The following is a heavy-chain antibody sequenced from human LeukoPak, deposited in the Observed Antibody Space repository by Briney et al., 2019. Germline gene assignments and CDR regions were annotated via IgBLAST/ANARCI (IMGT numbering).Heavy chain of an antibody. CDR2: ISAYNGNT. V-gene: IGHV1-18*01. CDR3: ARDRATVTTGDVQGDY. CDR1: GYTFTSYG. J-gene: IGHJ4*02. Sequence: GASVKVSCKASGYTFTSYGISGVRQAPGQGLEWMGWISAYNGNTNYAQKLQGRVTMTTDTSTSTAYMELRSLRSDDTAVYYCARDRATVTTGDVQGDYWCQGTLVTVSS. D-gene: IGHD4-17*01.